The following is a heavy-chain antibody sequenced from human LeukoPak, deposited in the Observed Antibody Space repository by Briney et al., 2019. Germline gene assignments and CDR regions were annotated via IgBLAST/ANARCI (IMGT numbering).Heavy chain of an antibody. CDR1: GFTLTGYL. J-gene: IGHJ4*02. CDR3: VREGEHYYGHSASFDY. Sequence: GGSLRLSCAASGFTLTGYLVHWVRQAPGKGLEWVAVMSFEGYVYCAESLKDRFTVSRDNSKNMIYLHMNSLRAVDTALYHCVREGEHYYGHSASFDYWGQGTMVTVSS. D-gene: IGHD3-10*01. CDR2: MSFEGYV. V-gene: IGHV3-30*04.